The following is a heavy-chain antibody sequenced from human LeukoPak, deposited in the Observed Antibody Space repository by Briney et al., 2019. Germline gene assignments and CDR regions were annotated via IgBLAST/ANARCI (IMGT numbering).Heavy chain of an antibody. J-gene: IGHJ4*02. D-gene: IGHD2-2*01. Sequence: GGSLRLSCAASGFTFSSYAMSWVRQAPGKGLEWVSAISGSGGSTYYADSVKGRFTISRDNSKNTLYLQMNSLRAEDTAVYYCAGYGCSSTSCYARRGMSSFDYWGQGTLVTVSS. CDR3: AGYGCSSTSCYARRGMSSFDY. V-gene: IGHV3-23*01. CDR1: GFTFSSYA. CDR2: ISGSGGST.